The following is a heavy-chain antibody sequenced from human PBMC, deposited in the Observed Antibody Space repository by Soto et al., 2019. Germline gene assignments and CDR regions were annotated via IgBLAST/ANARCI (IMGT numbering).Heavy chain of an antibody. Sequence: QLQLQASGPGLVKPSETLSLTCTVSGGSISSSSYYWGWIRQPPGKGLEWIGGIFYSGNTYYNPSLKQRVTISVDASKNQFSLKLSSVTAADTAVYYCARHVRVYCSNTSCHTDYWGQGTLVTVSS. CDR1: GGSISSSSYY. D-gene: IGHD2-2*02. CDR3: ARHVRVYCSNTSCHTDY. V-gene: IGHV4-39*01. J-gene: IGHJ4*02. CDR2: IFYSGNT.